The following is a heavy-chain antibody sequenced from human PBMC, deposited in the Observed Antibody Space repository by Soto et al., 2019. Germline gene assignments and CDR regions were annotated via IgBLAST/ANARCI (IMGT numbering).Heavy chain of an antibody. CDR1: GGTFSSYA. V-gene: IGHV1-46*01. D-gene: IGHD3-22*01. CDR3: ASSLYDSSGYYLPL. CDR2: INPSGGST. J-gene: IGHJ4*02. Sequence: ASVQVSCTASGGTFSSYAIGWVRQAPGQGLEWMGIINPSGGSTSYAQKFQGRVTMTRDTSTSTVYMELSSLRSEDTAVYYCASSLYDSSGYYLPLWGQGTLVTVSS.